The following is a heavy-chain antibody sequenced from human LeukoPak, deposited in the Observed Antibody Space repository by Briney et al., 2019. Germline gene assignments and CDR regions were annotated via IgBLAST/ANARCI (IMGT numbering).Heavy chain of an antibody. CDR3: ARARRKVLLWYGEFHNWFDP. V-gene: IGHV4-34*01. Sequence: SETLSLTCAVYGGSFSGYYWSWIRQPPGKGLEWIGEINHSGSTNYNPSLKSRVTISVDTSKNQFSLKLSSVTAADTAVYYCARARRKVLLWYGEFHNWFDPWGQGTLVTVSS. CDR1: GGSFSGYY. J-gene: IGHJ5*02. CDR2: INHSGST. D-gene: IGHD3-10*01.